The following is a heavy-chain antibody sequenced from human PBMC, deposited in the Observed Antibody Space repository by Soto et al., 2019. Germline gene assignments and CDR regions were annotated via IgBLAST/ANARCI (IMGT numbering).Heavy chain of an antibody. CDR3: ARGTQLWLGHGLCY. J-gene: IGHJ4*02. D-gene: IGHD5-18*01. Sequence: QVQLVQSGAEVKKPGSSVKVSCKASGGTFSSYAISWVRQAPGQGLEWMGGIIPIFGTANYAQKFQGRVTMTRDTSTSTVYMELSSLRSEDTAVYYCARGTQLWLGHGLCYWGQGTLVTVSS. V-gene: IGHV1-69*06. CDR2: IIPIFGTA. CDR1: GGTFSSYA.